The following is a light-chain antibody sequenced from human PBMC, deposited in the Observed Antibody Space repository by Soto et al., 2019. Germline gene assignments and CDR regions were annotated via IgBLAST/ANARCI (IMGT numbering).Light chain of an antibody. J-gene: IGKJ1*01. CDR2: AAS. Sequence: EIVMMQFPATLSVSPGERATLSCRASQSVSSNLAWYQQKPGQAPRLLIYAASTRATGIPARFSGSGSGTEFTLTISSLQSEDFAVYYCQQYNNWPVFGQGTKVDI. V-gene: IGKV3-15*01. CDR3: QQYNNWPV. CDR1: QSVSSN.